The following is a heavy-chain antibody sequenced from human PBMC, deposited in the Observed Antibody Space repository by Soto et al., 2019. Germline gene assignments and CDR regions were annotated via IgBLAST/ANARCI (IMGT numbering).Heavy chain of an antibody. CDR3: VRSGAAAADNAFDT. D-gene: IGHD6-13*01. V-gene: IGHV4-30-2*01. J-gene: IGHJ3*02. CDR1: GGNL. Sequence: GGNLGCRCRQPPGKGLEWIGYIYHSGSTYYNPSLKSRVTISVDRSKNQFSLKLSSVTAADTAVYYWVRSGAAAADNAFDTCGQAPIVT. CDR2: IYHSGST.